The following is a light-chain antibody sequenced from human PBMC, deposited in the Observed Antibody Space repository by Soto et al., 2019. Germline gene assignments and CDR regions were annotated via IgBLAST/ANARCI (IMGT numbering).Light chain of an antibody. CDR1: SSDVGGSNY. CDR2: EVR. CDR3: QSYDRSLRGYV. J-gene: IGLJ1*01. V-gene: IGLV2-14*01. Sequence: QSVLTQPASVSGSPGQSITISCTGTSSDVGGSNYVSWYQHHPPKAPKLMIYEVRNRPSGVSNRFSGSKSGNTASLTISGLQAEDEADYYCQSYDRSLRGYVFGTGTKLTVL.